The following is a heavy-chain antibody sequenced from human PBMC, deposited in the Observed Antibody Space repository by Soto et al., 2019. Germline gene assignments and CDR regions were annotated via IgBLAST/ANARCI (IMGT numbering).Heavy chain of an antibody. V-gene: IGHV4-31*03. Sequence: SETLSLTCTVSGGSITTGGYYWSWIRQLPGKGLEWIGHRYYSESTYYNPSLKSRVSISLDTSKNQFSLKLSFVTAADTAMYYCARGGPDLATIGSFDYWGQGTLVTVSS. CDR1: GGSITTGGYY. D-gene: IGHD3-16*01. J-gene: IGHJ4*02. CDR2: RYYSEST. CDR3: ARGGPDLATIGSFDY.